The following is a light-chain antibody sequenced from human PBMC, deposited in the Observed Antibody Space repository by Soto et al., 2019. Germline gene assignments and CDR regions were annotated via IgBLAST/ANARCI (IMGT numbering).Light chain of an antibody. Sequence: EIVLTQSPGTLSLSPGERATLSCRASQSVSSSYLAWYQQKPGQAPRLLIYGASSRATGIPYRFSGSGCGTDFTLTISRLEPEDFAVYYCQQYGSSPWTFGQGTKVEIK. CDR1: QSVSSSY. V-gene: IGKV3-20*01. CDR2: GAS. CDR3: QQYGSSPWT. J-gene: IGKJ1*01.